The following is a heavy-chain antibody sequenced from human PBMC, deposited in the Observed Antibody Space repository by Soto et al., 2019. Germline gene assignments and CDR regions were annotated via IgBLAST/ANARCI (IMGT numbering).Heavy chain of an antibody. Sequence: GGSLRLSCAASGFTFSSYTMSWVRQAPGKGLEWVSVISGSGGSTYYADSVKGRFTISRDNSKNTLYLQMNSLRAEDTAVYYCAKSPYALVRGLIGSLDVWGKGATVTVSS. J-gene: IGHJ6*04. CDR1: GFTFSSYT. CDR2: ISGSGGST. CDR3: AKSPYALVRGLIGSLDV. D-gene: IGHD3-10*01. V-gene: IGHV3-23*01.